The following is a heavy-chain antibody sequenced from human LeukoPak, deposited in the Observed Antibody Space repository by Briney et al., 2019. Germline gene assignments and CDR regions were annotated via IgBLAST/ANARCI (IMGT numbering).Heavy chain of an antibody. Sequence: PSETLSLTCAVYGGSFSGYYWSWIRQPPGKGLEWIGEINHSGSTNYNPSLKSRVTIPVDTSKNQFSLNLSSVTAADTAVYYCAREVADTAMVKPFDYWGQGTLVTVSS. D-gene: IGHD5-18*01. CDR3: AREVADTAMVKPFDY. CDR2: INHSGST. V-gene: IGHV4-34*01. CDR1: GGSFSGYY. J-gene: IGHJ4*02.